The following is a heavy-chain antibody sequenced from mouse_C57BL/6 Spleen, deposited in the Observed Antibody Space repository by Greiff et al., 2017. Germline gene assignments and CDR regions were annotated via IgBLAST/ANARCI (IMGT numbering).Heavy chain of an antibody. CDR1: GFTFTDYY. CDR3: VRYSPYPHLAMDY. V-gene: IGHV7-3*01. Sequence: EVQLVESGGGLVQPGGSLSLSCAASGFTFTDYYMSWVRQPPGKALEWLGFIRNKANGYTTEYSASVKGRFTISRTNSESILYLQMNALRAEDSATYYCVRYSPYPHLAMDYWGQGTSVTVSS. CDR2: IRNKANGYTT. D-gene: IGHD5-1-1*01. J-gene: IGHJ4*01.